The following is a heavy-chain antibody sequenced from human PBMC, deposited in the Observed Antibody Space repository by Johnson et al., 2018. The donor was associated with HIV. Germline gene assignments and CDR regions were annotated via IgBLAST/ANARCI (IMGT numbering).Heavy chain of an antibody. CDR2: IYSGGST. V-gene: IGHV3-53*01. CDR1: GFTVSSNY. Sequence: VQLVESGGGLIQPGGSLRLSCAASGFTVSSNYMSWVRQAPGKGLEWVSVIYSGGSTYYADSVKGRFTISRDNYKKTLYLQMNSLRAEDTAVYYCARDEVAGAFDIWGQGTMVTVSS. CDR3: ARDEVAGAFDI. J-gene: IGHJ3*02.